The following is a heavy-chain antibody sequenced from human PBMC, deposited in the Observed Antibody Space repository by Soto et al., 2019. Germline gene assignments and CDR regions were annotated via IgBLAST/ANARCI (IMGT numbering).Heavy chain of an antibody. CDR3: ARKGIWAAAAGDYYYYGMDV. D-gene: IGHD6-13*01. CDR1: GGYFRGFY. V-gene: IGHV4-34*01. Sequence: SETLSLTCSVYGGYFRGFYWGWIRHPLGMGWERNGEINYSGSTNYNPSLKSRVTISVDKSKNQFSLKLSSVTAADTAVYYCARKGIWAAAAGDYYYYGMDVWGQGTTVTAP. J-gene: IGHJ6*02. CDR2: INYSGST.